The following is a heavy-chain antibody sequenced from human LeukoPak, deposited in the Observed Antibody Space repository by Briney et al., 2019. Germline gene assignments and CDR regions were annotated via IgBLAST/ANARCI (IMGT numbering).Heavy chain of an antibody. CDR2: INHSGST. CDR3: ARGSLVTPSDY. J-gene: IGHJ4*02. CDR1: GGSFSGYY. D-gene: IGHD4-23*01. V-gene: IGHV4-34*01. Sequence: SETLSLTCAVYGGSFSGYYWSWIRQPPVKGLEWIGEINHSGSTNYNPSLKSRVTISVDTSKNQFSLKLSSVTAADTAVYYCARGSLVTPSDYWGQGTLVTVSS.